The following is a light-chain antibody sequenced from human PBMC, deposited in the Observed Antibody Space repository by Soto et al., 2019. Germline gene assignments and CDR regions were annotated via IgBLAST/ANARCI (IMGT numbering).Light chain of an antibody. J-gene: IGKJ4*01. CDR2: GAS. CDR3: QQYNNWPPVT. V-gene: IGKV3-15*01. Sequence: EIVMTQSPATLSLSPGERATLSCRASQSVSSNLAWYQQKPGQAPRLLIYGASTRATGIPARFSGSGSGTEFTLTISSLQSEDFEVYYCQQYNNWPPVTFGGGTKVEIK. CDR1: QSVSSN.